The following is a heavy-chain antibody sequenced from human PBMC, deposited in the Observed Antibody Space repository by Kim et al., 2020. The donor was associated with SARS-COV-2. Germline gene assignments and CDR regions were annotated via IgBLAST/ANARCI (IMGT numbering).Heavy chain of an antibody. CDR2: IIPIFGTA. CDR1: GGTFSSYA. D-gene: IGHD3-10*01. J-gene: IGHJ6*02. CDR3: ARNLPWFGEIRYYYYGMDV. V-gene: IGHV1-69*13. Sequence: SVKVSCKASGGTFSSYAISWVRQAPGQGLEWMGGIIPIFGTANYAQKFQGRVTITADESTSTAYMELSSLRSEDTAVYYCARNLPWFGEIRYYYYGMDVWGQGTTVTVSS.